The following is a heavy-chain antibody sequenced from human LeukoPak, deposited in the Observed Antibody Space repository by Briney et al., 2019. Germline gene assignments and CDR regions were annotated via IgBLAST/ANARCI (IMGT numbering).Heavy chain of an antibody. CDR3: AAEGRPTVVTFRKGAVDL. D-gene: IGHD4-23*01. J-gene: IGHJ3*01. CDR2: IVVGSGNT. CDR1: GFTFTSSA. Sequence: SVKVSCKASGFTFTSSAVQWVQQARGQRLEWIGWIVVGSGNTNYAQKFQERVTITRDMPTSTVYMELSSLRSEDTAVYYCAAEGRPTVVTFRKGAVDLWGQGTMVTVSS. V-gene: IGHV1-58*01.